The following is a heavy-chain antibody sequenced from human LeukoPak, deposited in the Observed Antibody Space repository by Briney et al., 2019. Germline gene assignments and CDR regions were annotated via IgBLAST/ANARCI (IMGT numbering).Heavy chain of an antibody. D-gene: IGHD4-17*01. Sequence: GGSLRLSCAASGFTFSNYAMCWVRQAPGKGLEWVSAVSGSGDSTYYEGSVKGRFTISRNNSKNTVYQQMNSLRAEDTAVYYCAKFWDFGDYAIDCWGQGTLVTVSS. CDR1: GFTFSNYA. V-gene: IGHV3-23*01. CDR3: AKFWDFGDYAIDC. CDR2: VSGSGDST. J-gene: IGHJ4*02.